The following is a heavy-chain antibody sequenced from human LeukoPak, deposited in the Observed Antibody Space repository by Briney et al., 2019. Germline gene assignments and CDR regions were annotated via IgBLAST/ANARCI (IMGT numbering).Heavy chain of an antibody. Sequence: GASVKVSCKASGYTFYSHGISWVRQTPGQGLEWMGWISPYNGNTNYAQKLQDRVTMTTDTSTRAAYMELGSLTSDDAAVYYCARDRAQWLVSGGDYWRQGTLATVSS. V-gene: IGHV1-18*01. D-gene: IGHD6-19*01. CDR2: ISPYNGNT. J-gene: IGHJ4*02. CDR1: GYTFYSHG. CDR3: ARDRAQWLVSGGDY.